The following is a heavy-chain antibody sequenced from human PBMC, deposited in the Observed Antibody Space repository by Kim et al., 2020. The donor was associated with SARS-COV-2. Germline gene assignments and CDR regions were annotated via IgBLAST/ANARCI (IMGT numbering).Heavy chain of an antibody. D-gene: IGHD3-10*01. J-gene: IGHJ4*02. V-gene: IGHV3-30*01. Sequence: NDEFTIARDNSKNTLYLQMNSLGADYTAVYYCARAPGSAFDYWGQGTLVTVSS. CDR3: ARAPGSAFDY.